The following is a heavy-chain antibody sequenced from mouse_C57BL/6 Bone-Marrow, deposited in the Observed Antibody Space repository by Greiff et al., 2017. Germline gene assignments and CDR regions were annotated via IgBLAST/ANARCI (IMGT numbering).Heavy chain of an antibody. V-gene: IGHV1-75*01. J-gene: IGHJ3*01. CDR1: GYTFTDYY. CDR3: AREVYYGSSYDY. D-gene: IGHD1-1*01. CDR2: IFPGSGST. Sequence: VQLQESGPELVKPGASVKISCKASGYTFTDYYINWVKQRPGQGLEWIGWIFPGSGSTYYNEKFKGKATLTVDKSSSTASMLLSSLTSEDSAVYFCAREVYYGSSYDYWGQGTLVTVSA.